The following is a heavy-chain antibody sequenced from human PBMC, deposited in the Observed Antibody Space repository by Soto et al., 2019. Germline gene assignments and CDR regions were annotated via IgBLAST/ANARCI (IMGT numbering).Heavy chain of an antibody. CDR1: VFSLSTSGVG. J-gene: IGHJ2*01. V-gene: IGHV2-5*02. CDR2: IYWDDDK. D-gene: IGHD4-4*01. Sequence: QITLKQSGPTLVKPTQTLTLTCTFSVFSLSTSGVGVGWIRQPPGKALEWLALIYWDDDKRYSPSLKSRLTITKDTFKNQVVRTMTSMDPVDTATYDCAHRHRECRDDYSYWYCDLWGRGTLVTVSS. CDR3: AHRHRECRDDYSYWYCDL.